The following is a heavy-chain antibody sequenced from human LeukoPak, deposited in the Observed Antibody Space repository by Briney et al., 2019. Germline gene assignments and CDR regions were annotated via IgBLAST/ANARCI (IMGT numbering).Heavy chain of an antibody. V-gene: IGHV3-7*01. D-gene: IGHD3-16*02. CDR1: GFTFGAYW. CDR2: IKDDGSAQ. J-gene: IGHJ4*02. Sequence: GGSLRLPCAASGFTFGAYWMSWFRQAPGKGPEWVASIKDDGSAQFYVGSLEGRFTISRDNAKNTLYLQMDTMRVEDTAVYYCARHIVGEQNFDYWSQGTLVTVSS. CDR3: ARHIVGEQNFDY.